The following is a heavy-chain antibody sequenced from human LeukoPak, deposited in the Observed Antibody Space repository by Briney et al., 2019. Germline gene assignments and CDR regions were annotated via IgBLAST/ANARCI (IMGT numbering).Heavy chain of an antibody. CDR3: ARDADSSSWYRIY. J-gene: IGHJ4*02. CDR1: GYSISSGYY. CDR2: IYHSGST. D-gene: IGHD6-13*01. Sequence: SETLSLTCTVSGYSISSGYYWGWIRQPPGKGLEWIGSIYHSGSTYYNPSLKSRVTISVDTSKNQFSLKLSSVTAADTAVYYCARDADSSSWYRIYWGQGTLVTVSS. V-gene: IGHV4-38-2*02.